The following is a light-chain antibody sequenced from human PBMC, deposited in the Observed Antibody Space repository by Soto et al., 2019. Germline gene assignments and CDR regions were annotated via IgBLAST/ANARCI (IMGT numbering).Light chain of an antibody. CDR2: DVS. V-gene: IGLV2-14*01. CDR3: SSYTSASTPLV. CDR1: GSDVGGCNY. J-gene: IGLJ2*01. Sequence: QSALTQPASVSGSPGQSITISCTGTGSDVGGCNYVSWYQQHPGKAPKVMIYDVSNRPSGVSNRFSGSKSGNTASLTISGLQAEDEADYYCSSYTSASTPLVFGGGTKVTVL.